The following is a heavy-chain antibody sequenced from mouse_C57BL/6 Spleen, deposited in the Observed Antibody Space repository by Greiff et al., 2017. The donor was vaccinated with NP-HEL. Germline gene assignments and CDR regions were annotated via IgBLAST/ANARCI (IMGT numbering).Heavy chain of an antibody. CDR1: GFTFSDYY. CDR2: ISNGGGST. Sequence: DVMLVESGGGLVQPGGSLKLSCAASGFTFSDYYMYWVRQTPEKRLEWVAYISNGGGSTYYPDTVKGRFTISRDNAKNTLYLQMSRLKSEDTAMYYCARGGNYGDYAMDYWGQGTSVTVSS. D-gene: IGHD2-1*01. V-gene: IGHV5-12*01. CDR3: ARGGNYGDYAMDY. J-gene: IGHJ4*01.